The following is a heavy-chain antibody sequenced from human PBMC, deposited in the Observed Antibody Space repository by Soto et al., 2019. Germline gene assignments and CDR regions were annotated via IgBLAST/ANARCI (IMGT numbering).Heavy chain of an antibody. CDR2: IYPGDSDT. Sequence: GESLKISCKGSGYRFTNYWIGWVRQMPGKGLEWMGVIYPGDSDTRYSPSFQGQVTISADKSISTAYLQWSGLKASDTATYYCASTDIVSTIDDGRDAFDIWGQGTMVTVS. CDR1: GYRFTNYW. D-gene: IGHD5-12*01. CDR3: ASTDIVSTIDDGRDAFDI. J-gene: IGHJ3*02. V-gene: IGHV5-51*01.